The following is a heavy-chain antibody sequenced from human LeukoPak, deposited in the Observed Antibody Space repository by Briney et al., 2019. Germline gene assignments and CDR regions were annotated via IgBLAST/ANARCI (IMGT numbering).Heavy chain of an antibody. CDR3: AAYSSCDY. CDR1: GFTVSSNY. D-gene: IGHD6-6*01. V-gene: IGHV3-53*01. CDR2: IYSGGST. Sequence: TGGSLRLSCAASGFTVSSNYMTWVRQAPGKGLEWVSLIYSGGSTYYADSVKGRFTISRDNSKNTLYLQMNSLRAEDTAVYYCAAYSSCDYWGQGTLVTVSS. J-gene: IGHJ4*02.